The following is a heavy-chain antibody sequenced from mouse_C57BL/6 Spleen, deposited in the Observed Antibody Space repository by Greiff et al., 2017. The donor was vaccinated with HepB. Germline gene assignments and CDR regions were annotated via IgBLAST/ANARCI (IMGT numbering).Heavy chain of an antibody. V-gene: IGHV5-6*01. CDR3: ARYYYGSSPFFDY. J-gene: IGHJ2*01. Sequence: EVQVVESGGDLVKPGGSLKLSCAASGFTFSSYGMSWVRQTPDKRLEWVATISSGGSYTYYPDSVKGRFTISRDNAKNTLYLQMSSLKSEDTAMYYCARYYYGSSPFFDYWGQGTTLTVSS. D-gene: IGHD1-1*01. CDR1: GFTFSSYG. CDR2: ISSGGSYT.